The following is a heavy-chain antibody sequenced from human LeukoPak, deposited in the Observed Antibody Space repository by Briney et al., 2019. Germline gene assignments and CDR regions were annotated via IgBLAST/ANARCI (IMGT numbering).Heavy chain of an antibody. CDR2: IIPIFGTA. V-gene: IGHV1-69*13. Sequence: SVKVSCKASGCTFSNYAISWVRQAPGQGLEWMGGIIPIFGTANYAQKFQGRVTITADESTSTAYMELSSLRSEDTAVYYCARGGFGRDYYFDYWGQGTLVTVSS. D-gene: IGHD3-16*01. J-gene: IGHJ4*02. CDR3: ARGGFGRDYYFDY. CDR1: GCTFSNYA.